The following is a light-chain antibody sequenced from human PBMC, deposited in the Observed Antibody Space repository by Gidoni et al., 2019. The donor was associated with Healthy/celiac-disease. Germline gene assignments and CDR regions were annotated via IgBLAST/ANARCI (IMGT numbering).Light chain of an antibody. J-gene: IGKJ3*01. CDR3: MPALQPKVT. CDR2: LGS. V-gene: IGKV2-28*01. CDR1: QSLLHSNGYNY. Sequence: DIVMTQSPLSLPVTPGEPASISCRSSQSLLHSNGYNYLDWYLQKPGQSPQLLIYLGSTLASGVPDRFSGSGSGTDFTLKISRVEAEDVGVYYCMPALQPKVTFGPGTKVDIK.